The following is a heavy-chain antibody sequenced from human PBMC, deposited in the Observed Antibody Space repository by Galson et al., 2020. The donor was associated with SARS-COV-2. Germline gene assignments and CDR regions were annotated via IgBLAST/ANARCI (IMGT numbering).Heavy chain of an antibody. CDR2: IRSSRAYM. J-gene: IGHJ4*02. CDR1: GLPLSRYN. V-gene: IGHV3-21*01. CDR3: ARDDSDYSYVMRGYYFDQ. D-gene: IGHD3-22*01. Sequence: GGSLRLPCVASGLPLSRYNMNWVRQPPGKGLEWVSSIRSSRAYMSYADSVEGRFPISRDNAKNSLYLEMNSLRAEDTAVYFCARDDSDYSYVMRGYYFDQWGQGTLVIVSS.